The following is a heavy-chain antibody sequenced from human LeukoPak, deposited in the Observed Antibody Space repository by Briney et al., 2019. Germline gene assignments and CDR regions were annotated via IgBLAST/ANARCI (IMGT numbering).Heavy chain of an antibody. CDR1: GFTFSSYA. Sequence: PGGSLRLSCAASGFTFSSYAMSWIRQAPGKGLEGVSYISSSGSTIYYADSVKGRFTISRDNAKNSLYLQMNSLRAEDTAVYYCARQGLRFFDWLLQATYYFDYWGQGTPVTVSS. CDR2: ISSSGSTI. D-gene: IGHD3-9*01. V-gene: IGHV3-11*01. CDR3: ARQGLRFFDWLLQATYYFDY. J-gene: IGHJ4*02.